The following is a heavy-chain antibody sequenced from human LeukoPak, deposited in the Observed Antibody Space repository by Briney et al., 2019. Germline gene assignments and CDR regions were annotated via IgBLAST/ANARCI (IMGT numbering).Heavy chain of an antibody. Sequence: GGSLRLSCAASGFTFSSYWMHWVRQAPGKGLEWVAFIRYDGSNKYYADSVKGRFTISRDNSKNTLYLQMNSLRAEDTAVYYCAKNGFYCSSTSCYKRDAFDIWGQGTMVTVSS. CDR1: GFTFSSYW. V-gene: IGHV3-30*02. CDR3: AKNGFYCSSTSCYKRDAFDI. J-gene: IGHJ3*02. CDR2: IRYDGSNK. D-gene: IGHD2-2*02.